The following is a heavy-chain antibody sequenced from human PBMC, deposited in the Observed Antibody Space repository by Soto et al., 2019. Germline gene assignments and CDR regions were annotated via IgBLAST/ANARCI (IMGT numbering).Heavy chain of an antibody. D-gene: IGHD1-1*01. CDR1: GGSVSSGSYY. V-gene: IGHV4-61*01. CDR2: IYYGGST. Sequence: PSETLSLTCTVSGGSVSSGSYYWSWIRQPPGKGLEWIGYIYYGGSTNYNPSLKSRVTISVDTSKNQFSLKLSSVTAADTAVYYCARVHNWYFDDWGQGTLVTVSS. J-gene: IGHJ4*02. CDR3: ARVHNWYFDD.